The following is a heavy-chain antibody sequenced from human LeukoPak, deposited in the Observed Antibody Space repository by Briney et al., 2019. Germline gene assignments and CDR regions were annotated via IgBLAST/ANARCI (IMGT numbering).Heavy chain of an antibody. J-gene: IGHJ6*02. V-gene: IGHV1-24*01. CDR2: FDPEDGET. CDR1: GYTLTELS. CDR3: ATGVLRGYYYYGMDV. D-gene: IGHD2-15*01. Sequence: ASVKVSCRVSGYTLTELSMHWVRQAPGKGLEWMGGFDPEDGETIYAQKFQGRVTMTEDTSTDTAYMELSSLRSEDTAVYYCATGVLRGYYYYGMDVWGQGTTVTVSS.